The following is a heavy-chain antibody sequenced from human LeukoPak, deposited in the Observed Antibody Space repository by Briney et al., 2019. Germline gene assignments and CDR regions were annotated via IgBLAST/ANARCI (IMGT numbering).Heavy chain of an antibody. CDR2: ISGSGGST. Sequence: TGGSLRLSCAASGFTFSSYAMSWVRQAPGKGLEWVSAISGSGGSTYYADSVKGRFTISRDNSKNTLYLQMNSLRAEDTAVYYCAKDVRYFDWLLPFDYWGQGTLVTVSS. V-gene: IGHV3-23*01. J-gene: IGHJ4*02. D-gene: IGHD3-9*01. CDR3: AKDVRYFDWLLPFDY. CDR1: GFTFSSYA.